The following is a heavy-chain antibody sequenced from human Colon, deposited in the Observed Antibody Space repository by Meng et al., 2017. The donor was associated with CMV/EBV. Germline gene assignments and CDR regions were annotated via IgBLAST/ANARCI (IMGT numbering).Heavy chain of an antibody. CDR1: GGSFSGYY. D-gene: IGHD2-8*01. CDR3: ARGARKVTRIIIVRTNWFDP. J-gene: IGHJ5*02. V-gene: IGHV4-34*01. CDR2: INHSGST. Sequence: GSLRLSCAVYGGSFSGYYWSWIRQPPGKGLEWIGEINHSGSTNYNPSLKSRVTISVDTSKNQFSLKLSSVTAADTAVYYCARGARKVTRIIIVRTNWFDPWGQGTLVTVSS.